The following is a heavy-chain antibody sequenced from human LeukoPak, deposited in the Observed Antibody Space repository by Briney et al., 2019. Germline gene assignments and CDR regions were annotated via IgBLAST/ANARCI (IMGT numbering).Heavy chain of an antibody. CDR2: VSSTGSGT. D-gene: IGHD3-10*01. Sequence: PGGSLRPSCVASGFTFITYGMSWVRQAPGKGLEWVAAVSSTGSGTYYPDSLKGRFIISRDNSQNTVFLQMNSLRPEDTAFYFCAKDGPLLWFGPTDAWGQGILVTVSS. CDR3: AKDGPLLWFGPTDA. J-gene: IGHJ5*02. V-gene: IGHV3-23*01. CDR1: GFTFITYG.